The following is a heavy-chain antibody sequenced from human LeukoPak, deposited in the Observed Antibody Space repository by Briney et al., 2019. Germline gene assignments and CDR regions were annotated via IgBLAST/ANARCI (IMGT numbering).Heavy chain of an antibody. J-gene: IGHJ4*02. CDR2: IIPIFGTA. V-gene: IGHV1-69*13. CDR3: ARTVTMVRGVIGDY. Sequence: ASVKVSCKASGGTFSSYAISWVRQAPGQGLEWMGGIIPIFGTANYAQKFQGRVTITADESTSTAYMELSSLRSEDTAVYCCARTVTMVRGVIGDYWGQGTLVTVSS. D-gene: IGHD3-10*01. CDR1: GGTFSSYA.